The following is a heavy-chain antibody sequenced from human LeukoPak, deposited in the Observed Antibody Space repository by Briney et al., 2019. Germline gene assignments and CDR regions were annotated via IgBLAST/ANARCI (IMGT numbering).Heavy chain of an antibody. D-gene: IGHD5/OR15-5a*01. V-gene: IGHV3-43*02. J-gene: IGHJ4*02. CDR2: TSGDGITT. CDR1: GFTFHNYA. Sequence: GGSLRLSCAASGFTFHNYAIHWVRQAPGKGLEWVSLTSGDGITTYFADSVKGRFTISRDNSKSSLFLQMNSLRTEDTALYYCARDHVYGGADYWGQGTLVTVS. CDR3: ARDHVYGGADY.